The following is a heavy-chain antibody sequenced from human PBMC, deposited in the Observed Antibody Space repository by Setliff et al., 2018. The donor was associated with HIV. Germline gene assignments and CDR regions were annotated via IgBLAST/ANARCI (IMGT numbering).Heavy chain of an antibody. Sequence: AGGSLRLSCAASGSTFSSYSMNWVRQAPGKGPEWVSYITGSGTTIYYADSVKGRFTISRDNAKNSLHLQMSSLRPEDTAVYYCAAVFTGEPGRSLDYWGPGTLVTVSS. CDR1: GSTFSSYS. V-gene: IGHV3-48*04. D-gene: IGHD2-15*01. J-gene: IGHJ4*02. CDR3: AAVFTGEPGRSLDY. CDR2: ITGSGTTI.